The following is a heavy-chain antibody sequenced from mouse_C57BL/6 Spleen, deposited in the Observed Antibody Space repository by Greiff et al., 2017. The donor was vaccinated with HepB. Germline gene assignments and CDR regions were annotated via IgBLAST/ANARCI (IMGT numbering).Heavy chain of an antibody. Sequence: VKPGASVKISCKASGYAFSSSWMNWVKQRPGKGLEWIGRIYPGDGDTNYNGKFKGKATLTADKSSSTAYMQLSSLTSEDSAVYFCAREGALYYGSSYGYFDVWGTGTTVTVSS. V-gene: IGHV1-82*01. J-gene: IGHJ1*03. CDR2: IYPGDGDT. CDR3: AREGALYYGSSYGYFDV. D-gene: IGHD1-1*01. CDR1: GYAFSSSW.